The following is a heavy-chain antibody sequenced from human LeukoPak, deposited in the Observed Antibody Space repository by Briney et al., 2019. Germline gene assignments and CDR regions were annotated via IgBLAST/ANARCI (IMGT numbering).Heavy chain of an antibody. D-gene: IGHD1-26*01. V-gene: IGHV3-72*01. J-gene: IGHJ4*02. Sequence: GGSLRLSCAASGFTFSDHYMDWVRQAPGKGLEWVGRIRNKVNSYTTEYAASVKGRFTISRDDSRNSLYLQMNSLKTEDTAVYYCARSLPNSFDYWGQGTLATVSS. CDR1: GFTFSDHY. CDR2: IRNKVNSYTT. CDR3: ARSLPNSFDY.